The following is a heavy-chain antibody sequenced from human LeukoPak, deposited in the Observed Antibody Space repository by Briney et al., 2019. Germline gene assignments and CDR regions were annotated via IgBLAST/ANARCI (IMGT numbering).Heavy chain of an antibody. CDR2: INHSGST. Sequence: SETLSLTCAVYGGSFSGYYWSWIRQPPGKGLEWIGEINHSGSTNYNPSLKSRVTISVDTSKNRFSLKLSSMTAADTAVYYCARVSFWSAKGRPFDYWGQGTLVTVSS. V-gene: IGHV4-34*01. D-gene: IGHD3-3*01. J-gene: IGHJ4*02. CDR1: GGSFSGYY. CDR3: ARVSFWSAKGRPFDY.